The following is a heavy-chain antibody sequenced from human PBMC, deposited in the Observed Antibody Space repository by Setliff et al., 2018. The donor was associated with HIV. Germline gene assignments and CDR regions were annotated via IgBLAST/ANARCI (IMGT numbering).Heavy chain of an antibody. J-gene: IGHJ5*02. V-gene: IGHV4-34*01. CDR2: INHSGST. D-gene: IGHD3-10*01. Sequence: PSETLSLTCAVYGGSFSGYYWSWIRQPPGKGLEWIGEINHSGSTNYNPSLKSRVTISVDKSKNQFSLKLTSVTAADTAVYYCARVAAGTYGKGDWFDPWGQGTQVTVSS. CDR1: GGSFSGYY. CDR3: ARVAAGTYGKGDWFDP.